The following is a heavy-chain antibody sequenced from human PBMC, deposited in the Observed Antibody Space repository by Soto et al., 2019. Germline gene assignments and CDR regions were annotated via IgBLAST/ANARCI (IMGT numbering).Heavy chain of an antibody. CDR1: GGTFSSYA. CDR2: IIPIFGTA. Sequence: QVQLVQSGAEVKKPGSSVKVSCKASGGTFSSYAISWVRQAPGQGLEWMGGIIPIFGTANYAQKIQGRVTITADESTSTAYMELSSLRSEDTAVYYCARQAICGGDCLHAFDIWGQGTMVTVSS. V-gene: IGHV1-69*01. D-gene: IGHD2-21*02. J-gene: IGHJ3*02. CDR3: ARQAICGGDCLHAFDI.